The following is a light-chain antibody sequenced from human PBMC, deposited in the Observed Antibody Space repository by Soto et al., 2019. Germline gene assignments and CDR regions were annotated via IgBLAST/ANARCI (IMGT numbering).Light chain of an antibody. CDR3: ATRDNSLSRWV. Sequence: QSVLTQPPSASGTPGQRVTISCSGSSSNIGSNYVYWYQQLPGTAPKLLIYSDNQRPSGVPDRFSASKSGTSASLAISGLRTDDEADYYCATRDNSLSRWVFGGGTKLTVL. V-gene: IGLV1-47*02. CDR2: SDN. J-gene: IGLJ3*02. CDR1: SSNIGSNY.